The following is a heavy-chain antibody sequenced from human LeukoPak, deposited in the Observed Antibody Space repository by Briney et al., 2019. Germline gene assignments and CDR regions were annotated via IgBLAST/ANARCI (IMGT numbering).Heavy chain of an antibody. CDR3: ARGSKKHIVVVTAIPPFDY. D-gene: IGHD2-21*02. J-gene: IGHJ4*02. CDR1: EFTFSSYA. Sequence: GGSLRLSCAASEFTFSSYAMSWVRQAPGKGLEWVSAISGSGGSTYYADSVKGRFTISRDNSKNTLYLQMNSLRAEDTAVYYCARGSKKHIVVVTAIPPFDYWGQGTLVTVSS. V-gene: IGHV3-23*01. CDR2: ISGSGGST.